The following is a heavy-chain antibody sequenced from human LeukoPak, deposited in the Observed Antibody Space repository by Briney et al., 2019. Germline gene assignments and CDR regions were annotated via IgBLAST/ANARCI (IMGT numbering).Heavy chain of an antibody. Sequence: GGSLRLSCAASGFTFSSYAMSWVRQAPGKGLEWVSAISGSGGSTYYADSVKGRFTISRDNSKNTLYLQMNSLRAEDTAVYYYAKTLAYCAGDCYAYYYYGMDVWGQGTTVTVSS. J-gene: IGHJ6*02. CDR3: AKTLAYCAGDCYAYYYYGMDV. D-gene: IGHD2-21*02. CDR1: GFTFSSYA. CDR2: ISGSGGST. V-gene: IGHV3-23*01.